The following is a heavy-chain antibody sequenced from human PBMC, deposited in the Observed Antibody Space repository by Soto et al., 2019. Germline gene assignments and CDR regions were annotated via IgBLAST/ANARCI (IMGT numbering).Heavy chain of an antibody. CDR1: GGSISVYY. Sequence: SETLSLTCTISGGSISVYYWSWVRQPPGHELEWIGYIYASGRPYYNPSLRSRVTISADSSKNQISLKLTSPTAADPAVYYCARGVGSSPPRYWGRGTLVTVSS. CDR2: IYASGRP. D-gene: IGHD1-26*01. J-gene: IGHJ4*02. V-gene: IGHV4-59*01. CDR3: ARGVGSSPPRY.